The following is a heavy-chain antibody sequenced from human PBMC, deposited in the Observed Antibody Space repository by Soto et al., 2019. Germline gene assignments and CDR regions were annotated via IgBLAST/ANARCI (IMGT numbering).Heavy chain of an antibody. Sequence: GGSLRLSCAASGFTFSSYSMNWVRQAPGKGLEWVSSISSSSSYIYYADSVKGRFTISRDNAKNSLYLQMNSLRAEDTAVYYCARERPTAPLHFDYWGQGTLVTVSS. CDR3: ARERPTAPLHFDY. J-gene: IGHJ4*02. V-gene: IGHV3-21*01. CDR1: GFTFSSYS. CDR2: ISSSSSYI. D-gene: IGHD5-18*01.